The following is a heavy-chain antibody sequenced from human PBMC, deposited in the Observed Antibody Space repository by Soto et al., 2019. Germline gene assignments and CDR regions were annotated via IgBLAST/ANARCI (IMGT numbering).Heavy chain of an antibody. CDR3: ARVLARDPKYYYDSSGSPRGYYFDY. CDR2: IYHSGST. CDR1: GGSISSGGYS. V-gene: IGHV4-30-2*01. J-gene: IGHJ4*02. D-gene: IGHD3-22*01. Sequence: LSLTCAVSGGSISSGGYSWSWIRQPPGKGLEWIGYIYHSGSTYYNPSLKSRVTISVDRSKNQFSLKLSSVTAADTAVYYCARVLARDPKYYYDSSGSPRGYYFDYWGQGTLVTVPQ.